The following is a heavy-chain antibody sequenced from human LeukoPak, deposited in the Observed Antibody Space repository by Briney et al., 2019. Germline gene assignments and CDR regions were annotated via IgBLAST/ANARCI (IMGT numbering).Heavy chain of an antibody. CDR3: ARGQRSFWYYYGSGSYLAY. CDR2: MNPNSGNT. V-gene: IGHV1-8*01. J-gene: IGHJ4*02. D-gene: IGHD3-10*01. Sequence: EASVKVSCKASGYTFTTYDINWVRQATGQGLEWMGWMNPNSGNTGYAQKFQGRVTMTRNTSISTAYMELSSLRSEDTAVYYCARGQRSFWYYYGSGSYLAYWGQGTLVTVSS. CDR1: GYTFTTYD.